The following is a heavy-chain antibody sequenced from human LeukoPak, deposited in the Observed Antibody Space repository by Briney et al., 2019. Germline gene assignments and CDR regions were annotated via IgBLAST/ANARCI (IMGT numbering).Heavy chain of an antibody. CDR3: ARRSGYYGSGSYYNWFDP. V-gene: IGHV4-59*08. Sequence: PSETLSLTCPVSGGSISSYYWSWIRQPPGKGLEWIGYIYYSGSTNYNPSLKSRVTISVDTSKNQFSLKLSSVTAADTAVYYCARRSGYYGSGSYYNWFDPWGQGTLVTVSS. J-gene: IGHJ5*02. CDR2: IYYSGST. D-gene: IGHD3-10*01. CDR1: GGSISSYY.